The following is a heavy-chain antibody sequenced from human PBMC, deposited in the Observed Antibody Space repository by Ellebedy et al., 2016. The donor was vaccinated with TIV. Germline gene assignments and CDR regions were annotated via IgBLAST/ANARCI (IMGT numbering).Heavy chain of an antibody. V-gene: IGHV3-74*01. D-gene: IGHD3-16*01. CDR2: IDFDGSGT. CDR3: ARYYGERGSTKAFDI. J-gene: IGHJ3*02. Sequence: GESLKISXAASAFTFSNYWMHCVRQAPGKGLVWVSRIDFDGSGTSYVDSVKGRFTISRDNAKNMLYLQMNSLRGEDTAVYYCARYYGERGSTKAFDIWGQGTMVTVSS. CDR1: AFTFSNYW.